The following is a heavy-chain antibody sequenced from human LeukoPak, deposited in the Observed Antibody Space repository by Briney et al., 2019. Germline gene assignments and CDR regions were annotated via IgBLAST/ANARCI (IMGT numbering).Heavy chain of an antibody. CDR3: ARGSVRLGY. V-gene: IGHV4-61*02. Sequence: SETLSLTCTVSGDSISSGDYYWSWIRQPAGKGLEWIGRVPPSGSTSCNPSLKSRVTISVDTSKNQFSLKLASVTAADTAVYFCARGSVRLGYWGRGLLVTVSS. CDR2: VPPSGST. CDR1: GDSISSGDYY. D-gene: IGHD4-17*01. J-gene: IGHJ4*02.